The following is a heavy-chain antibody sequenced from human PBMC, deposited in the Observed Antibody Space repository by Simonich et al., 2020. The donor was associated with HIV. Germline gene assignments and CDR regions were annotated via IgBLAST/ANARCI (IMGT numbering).Heavy chain of an antibody. CDR1: GGSFSGSY. Sequence: QVQLQQWGAGLLKPSEPLSLTCAVYGGSFSGSYWSWIRQPPGEGLEWIGEITYSGRTNYTQALKSGVTISRNTSKKQFSLRLNSVTAADTAGYYCAREVGYYPPQLEENNAFDIWGQGTMVTVSS. J-gene: IGHJ3*02. CDR3: AREVGYYPPQLEENNAFDI. V-gene: IGHV4-34*01. CDR2: ITYSGRT. D-gene: IGHD3-10*01.